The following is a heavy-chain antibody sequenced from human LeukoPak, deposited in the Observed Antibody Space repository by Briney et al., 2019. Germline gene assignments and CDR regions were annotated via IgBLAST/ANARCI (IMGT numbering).Heavy chain of an antibody. CDR3: ARVRYSGYDDFDY. J-gene: IGHJ4*02. CDR1: GYTFTVYY. Sequence: ASVKVSCKASGYTFTVYYMHWVRQAPGQGLEWMGWINPNSGGTNYAQKFQGRATMTRDTSISTAYMELSRLRSDDTAVYYCARVRYSGYDDFDYWGQGTLVTVSS. CDR2: INPNSGGT. D-gene: IGHD5-12*01. V-gene: IGHV1-2*02.